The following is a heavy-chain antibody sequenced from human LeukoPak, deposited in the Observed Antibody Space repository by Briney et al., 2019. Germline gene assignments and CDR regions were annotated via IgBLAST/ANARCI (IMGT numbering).Heavy chain of an antibody. J-gene: IGHJ4*02. V-gene: IGHV4-4*07. Sequence: SETLSLTCTVSGGSIISYYWSWIWQPAGKGLEWIGRIYTSGSTNYNPSLKSRVTMSVDTSKNQFSLKLSSVTAADTAVYYCARSIAAAGTFFDYWGQGTLVTVSS. CDR3: ARSIAAAGTFFDY. CDR2: IYTSGST. D-gene: IGHD6-13*01. CDR1: GGSIISYY.